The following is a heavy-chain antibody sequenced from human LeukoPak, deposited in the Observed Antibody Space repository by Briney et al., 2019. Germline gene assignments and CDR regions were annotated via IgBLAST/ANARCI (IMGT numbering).Heavy chain of an antibody. D-gene: IGHD3-22*01. Sequence: PGGSLRLSCAASGFTFSSYAVSWVRQAPGKGLEWVSAISGSGGSTYYADSVKGRFTISRDNSKNTLYLQMNSLRAEGTAVYYCAKPGFYYYDSSGYYGWQFDYWGQGTLVTVSS. V-gene: IGHV3-23*01. J-gene: IGHJ4*02. CDR1: GFTFSSYA. CDR2: ISGSGGST. CDR3: AKPGFYYYDSSGYYGWQFDY.